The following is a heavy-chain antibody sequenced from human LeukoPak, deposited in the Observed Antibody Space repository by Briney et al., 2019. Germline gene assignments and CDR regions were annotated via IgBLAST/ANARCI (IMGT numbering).Heavy chain of an antibody. J-gene: IGHJ4*02. CDR3: ARGAMVRGVIIPYYFDY. CDR2: IYYSGST. Sequence: SETLSLTCTVSGGSISSYCWSWIRQPPGKGLEWIGYIYYSGSTNYNPSLKSRVTISVDTSKNQFSLKLSSVTAADTAVYYCARGAMVRGVIIPYYFDYWGQGTLVTVSS. D-gene: IGHD3-10*01. CDR1: GGSISSYC. V-gene: IGHV4-59*01.